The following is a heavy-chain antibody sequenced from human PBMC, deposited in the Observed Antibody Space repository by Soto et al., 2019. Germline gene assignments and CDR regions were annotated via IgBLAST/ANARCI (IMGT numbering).Heavy chain of an antibody. D-gene: IGHD2-2*02. CDR1: GGSISGYY. J-gene: IGHJ3*02. Sequence: QVQLQESGPGLVKPSETLSLTCSVSGGSISGYYWSWIRQPPGKGLEWIGYFHYSRSTNYNPSLKRRVTISVDTSKNQFSLNLSSVTAADTAVYYCARTYTGAFDIWGQGTMVTVSS. CDR3: ARTYTGAFDI. CDR2: FHYSRST. V-gene: IGHV4-59*01.